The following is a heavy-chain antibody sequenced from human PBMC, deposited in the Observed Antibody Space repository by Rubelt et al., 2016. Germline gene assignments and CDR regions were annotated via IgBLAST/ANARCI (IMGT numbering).Heavy chain of an antibody. Sequence: QVQLQESGPGLVKPSETLSLTCTVSGGSISSYYWSWIRQPPGKGLEWIGYIYYSGSTYYNPSLKSWVTISLEPPKNQSSLKLSSVTTADTAVDYCARDMGSGSPGLTMDVWGQGTTVTVSS. D-gene: IGHD3-10*01. CDR1: GGSISSYY. CDR2: IYYSGST. CDR3: ARDMGSGSPGLTMDV. J-gene: IGHJ6*02. V-gene: IGHV4-59*12.